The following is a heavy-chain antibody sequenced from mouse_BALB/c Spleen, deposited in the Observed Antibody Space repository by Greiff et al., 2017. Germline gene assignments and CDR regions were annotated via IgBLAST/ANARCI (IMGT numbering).Heavy chain of an antibody. CDR1: GYTFTSYY. Sequence: QVQLQQSGAELVKPGASVKLSCKASGYTFTSYYMYWVKQRPGQGLEWIGEINPSNGGTNFNEKFKNKATLTVDKSSSTAYMQLSSLTSEDSAVYYCTRDYYGSSYYFDYWGQGTTLTVSS. J-gene: IGHJ2*01. CDR2: INPSNGGT. CDR3: TRDYYGSSYYFDY. V-gene: IGHV1S81*02. D-gene: IGHD1-1*01.